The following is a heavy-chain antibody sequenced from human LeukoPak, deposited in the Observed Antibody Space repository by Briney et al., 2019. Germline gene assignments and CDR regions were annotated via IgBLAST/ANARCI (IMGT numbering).Heavy chain of an antibody. D-gene: IGHD6-19*01. CDR3: ARIVVAGNGYNSIDP. CDR1: GGSLSTYY. J-gene: IGHJ5*02. V-gene: IGHV4-59*08. Sequence: SETLSLTCAVSGGSLSTYYWNWIRQPPGKGRKWIGYIYYTGSTIHNPPLTNRVTISVHTPKTQFSLKLRSVTAADTAVYYCARIVVAGNGYNSIDPWGQGTPVTVSS. CDR2: IYYTGST.